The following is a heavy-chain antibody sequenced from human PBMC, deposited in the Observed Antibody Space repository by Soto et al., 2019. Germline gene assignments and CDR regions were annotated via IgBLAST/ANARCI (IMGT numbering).Heavy chain of an antibody. CDR2: IYYSGST. CDR3: ARHEGDILSVYYYGMDV. Sequence: SETLSLTCTVSGGSISSSSYYWGWIRQPPGKGLEWIGSIYYSGSTYYNPSLKSRVTISVDTSKNQFSLKLSSVTAADTAVYYCARHEGDILSVYYYGMDVWGQGTTVTASS. D-gene: IGHD3-9*01. V-gene: IGHV4-39*01. CDR1: GGSISSSSYY. J-gene: IGHJ6*02.